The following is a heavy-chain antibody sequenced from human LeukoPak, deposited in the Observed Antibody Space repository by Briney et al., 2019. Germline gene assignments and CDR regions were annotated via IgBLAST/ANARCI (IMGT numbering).Heavy chain of an antibody. CDR2: IGAYNGNT. J-gene: IGHJ5*02. D-gene: IGHD3-3*01. CDR3: ARSKLNDFWSGPNWFDP. V-gene: IGHV1-18*01. Sequence: ASVKVSCKASGYTFTSYGISWVRQAPGQGLEWMGWIGAYNGNTNYAQELQGRVTMTTDTSTSTAYMELRSLRSDDTAVYYCARSKLNDFWSGPNWFDPWGQGTLVTVSS. CDR1: GYTFTSYG.